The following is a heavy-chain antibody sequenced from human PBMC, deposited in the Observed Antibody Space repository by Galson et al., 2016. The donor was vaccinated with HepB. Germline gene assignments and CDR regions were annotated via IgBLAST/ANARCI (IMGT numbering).Heavy chain of an antibody. CDR2: ISGGGGLT. CDR1: GFTFGSHA. J-gene: IGHJ3*02. CDR3: ARCLQDITGDDAFDI. V-gene: IGHV3-23*01. D-gene: IGHD1-14*01. Sequence: SLRLSCAASGFTFGSHAMTWARQGPGKGLEWVSGISGGGGLTHYRHSVRGRFTISRDNSKNTLYLQMINLRAEDTAIYYCARCLQDITGDDAFDIWGRGTMVTVSP.